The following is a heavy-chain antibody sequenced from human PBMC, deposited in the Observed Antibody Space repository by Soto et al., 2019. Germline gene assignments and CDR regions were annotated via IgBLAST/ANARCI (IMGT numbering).Heavy chain of an antibody. V-gene: IGHV4-59*01. J-gene: IGHJ6*02. CDR2: IYYSGST. Sequence: PSETLSLTCTVYGGSISSYYWSWIRQPPGKGLEWIGYIYYSGSTNYNPSLKSRVTISVDTSKNQFSLKLSSVTAADTAVYYCAITHSNYFPHYYGMDFCGQGTTVIAS. CDR1: GGSISSYY. CDR3: AITHSNYFPHYYGMDF. D-gene: IGHD4-4*01.